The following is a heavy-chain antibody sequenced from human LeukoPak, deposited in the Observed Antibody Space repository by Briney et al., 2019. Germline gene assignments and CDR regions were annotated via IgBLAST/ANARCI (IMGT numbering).Heavy chain of an antibody. Sequence: PSETLSLTCTVSGGSISSSSYYSGWIRQPPGKGLEWIGSIYYSGSTYYNPSLKNTLTISVDTSKNQFSLKRNSVTAADTAVYYCARHRSKWLQSSFDYWGQGTLVTVSS. D-gene: IGHD5-24*01. V-gene: IGHV4-39*01. CDR1: GGSISSSSYY. CDR3: ARHRSKWLQSSFDY. J-gene: IGHJ4*02. CDR2: IYYSGST.